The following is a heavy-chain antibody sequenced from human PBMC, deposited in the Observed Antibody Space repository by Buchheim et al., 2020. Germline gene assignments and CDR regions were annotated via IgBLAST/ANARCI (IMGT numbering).Heavy chain of an antibody. J-gene: IGHJ6*03. Sequence: EVQLVESGGGLVQPGGSLRLSCAASGFTFSSYWMHWVRQAPGKGLVWVSRINSDGSSTSYADSVKGRFTISRDNAKNTLYLQMNSLRAEDMAVYYCARDQRNSSGWYYYYYYMDVWGKGTT. V-gene: IGHV3-74*01. CDR1: GFTFSSYW. D-gene: IGHD6-19*01. CDR3: ARDQRNSSGWYYYYYYMDV. CDR2: INSDGSST.